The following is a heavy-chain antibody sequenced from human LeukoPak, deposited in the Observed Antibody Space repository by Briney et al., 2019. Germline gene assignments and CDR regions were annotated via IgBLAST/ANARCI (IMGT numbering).Heavy chain of an antibody. CDR2: ISSSSSYI. V-gene: IGHV3-21*01. D-gene: IGHD3-3*01. Sequence: GGSLRLSCAASGFTFSSYSMNWVRQAPGKGLEWVSSISSSSSYIYYADSVKGRFTISRDNAKNSLYLQMNSLRAEDTAVYYCAREPREEARLYYDFWSGYYGRFGHFDYWGQGTLVTVSS. J-gene: IGHJ4*02. CDR3: AREPREEARLYYDFWSGYYGRFGHFDY. CDR1: GFTFSSYS.